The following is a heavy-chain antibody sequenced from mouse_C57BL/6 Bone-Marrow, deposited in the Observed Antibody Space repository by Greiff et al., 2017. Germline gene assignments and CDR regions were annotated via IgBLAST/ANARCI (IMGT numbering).Heavy chain of an antibody. CDR3: ARRNLGAWFAY. V-gene: IGHV1-81*01. CDR1: GYTFTSYG. Sequence: QVHVKQSGAELARPGASVKLSCKASGYTFTSYGISWVKQRTGQGLEWIGEIYPRSGNTYYNEKFKGKATLTADKSSSTAYMELRSLPSEDSAVYFCARRNLGAWFAYWGQGTLVTVSA. CDR2: IYPRSGNT. D-gene: IGHD4-1*01. J-gene: IGHJ3*01.